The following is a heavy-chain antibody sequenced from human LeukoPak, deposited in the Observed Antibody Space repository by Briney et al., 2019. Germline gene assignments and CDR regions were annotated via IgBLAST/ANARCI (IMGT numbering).Heavy chain of an antibody. V-gene: IGHV4-59*08. J-gene: IGHJ5*02. CDR3: AGSIRITMVRGVTPYNWLDP. CDR2: IYYSGST. Sequence: PSETLSLTCTVSGGSISSYYWSWIRQPPGKGLEWIGYIYYSGSTNYNPSLKSRVTISVDTSKNQFSLKLSSVTAADTAVYYCAGSIRITMVRGVTPYNWLDPWGQGTLVTVSS. CDR1: GGSISSYY. D-gene: IGHD3-10*01.